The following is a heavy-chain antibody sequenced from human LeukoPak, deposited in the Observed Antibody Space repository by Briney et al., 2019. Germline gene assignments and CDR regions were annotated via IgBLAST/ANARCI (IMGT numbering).Heavy chain of an antibody. V-gene: IGHV3-21*01. CDR1: GFTFSSYS. D-gene: IGHD6-6*01. J-gene: IGHJ5*02. CDR3: ARTAIAAPRKNWFGP. Sequence: SGGSLRLSCAASGFTFSSYSMNWVRQAPGKGLEWVSSISSSSSYIYYADSVKGRFTISRDNAKNSLYLQMNSLRAEDTAVYYCARTAIAAPRKNWFGPWGQGTLVTVSS. CDR2: ISSSSSYI.